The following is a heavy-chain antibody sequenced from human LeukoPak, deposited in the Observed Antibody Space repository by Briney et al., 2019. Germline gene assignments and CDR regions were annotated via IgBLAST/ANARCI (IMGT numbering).Heavy chain of an antibody. CDR3: ARGRGFGAGMDV. Sequence: SETLSLTCTVSGGSISITSYYWGWIRQPPGKGLEWIGSMYSSGSTYYNPSLKSRVTISVDTSKNQFSLKLSSVTAADTAVYYCARGRGFGAGMDVWGKGTTVTVSS. V-gene: IGHV4-39*07. D-gene: IGHD3-10*01. CDR2: MYSSGST. CDR1: GGSISITSYY. J-gene: IGHJ6*04.